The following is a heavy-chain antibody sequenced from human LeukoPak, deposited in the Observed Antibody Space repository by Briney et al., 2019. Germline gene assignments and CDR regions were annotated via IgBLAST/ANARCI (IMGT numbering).Heavy chain of an antibody. Sequence: SETLSLTCTVSVGSISSSSYYWGWIRQPPGKGLEWIGSIYYSGSTYYNPSLKSRVTISVDTSKNQFSLKLSSVTAADTAVYYCARMGPRIAVAVPFDYWGQGTLVTVSS. V-gene: IGHV4-39*01. J-gene: IGHJ4*02. D-gene: IGHD6-19*01. CDR3: ARMGPRIAVAVPFDY. CDR2: IYYSGST. CDR1: VGSISSSSYY.